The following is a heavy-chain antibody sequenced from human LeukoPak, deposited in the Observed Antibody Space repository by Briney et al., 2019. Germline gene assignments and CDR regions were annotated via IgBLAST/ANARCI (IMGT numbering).Heavy chain of an antibody. V-gene: IGHV3-11*04. CDR2: ISSSGSTI. CDR1: GFTFSDYY. CDR3: AREAYYDFWAGGYYYYYMDV. J-gene: IGHJ6*03. D-gene: IGHD3-3*01. Sequence: GGSLRLSCAASGFTFSDYYMSWIRQAPGKGLEWVSYISSSGSTIYYADSVKGRFTISRDNAKNSLYLQMNSLRAEDTAVYYCAREAYYDFWAGGYYYYYMDVWGKGTTVTVSS.